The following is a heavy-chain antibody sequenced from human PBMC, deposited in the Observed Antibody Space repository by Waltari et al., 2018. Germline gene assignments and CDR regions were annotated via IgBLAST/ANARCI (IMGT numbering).Heavy chain of an antibody. CDR1: GYTFTNYY. CDR2: INPRDGWT. CDR3: GRDDIHAEGSADFDY. V-gene: IGHV1-46*01. J-gene: IGHJ4*02. Sequence: QVQLVQSGAEVQKSGASVKLSCRTSGYTFTNYYIHGVRPAPGQGLEWMGIINPRDGWTKYAQKCQGRGTMTGDTSTRIVYMELSSLRSEDTAMYYCGRDDIHAEGSADFDYWGQGTLVTVSS. D-gene: IGHD5-18*01.